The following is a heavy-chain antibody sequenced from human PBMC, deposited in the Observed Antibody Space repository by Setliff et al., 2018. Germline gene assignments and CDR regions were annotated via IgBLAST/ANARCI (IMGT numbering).Heavy chain of an antibody. CDR3: ARTRYGLGGRPY. Sequence: PSETLSLTCTVSGDSISGDYWSWIRQPPGKGLEWIGFIHYSGSTNYNPSLKSRVTISLDTPKNQFSLRLSSVTAADTAVYYCARTRYGLGGRPYWGQGILVTVSS. J-gene: IGHJ4*02. V-gene: IGHV4-59*01. CDR2: IHYSGST. CDR1: GDSISGDY. D-gene: IGHD2-15*01.